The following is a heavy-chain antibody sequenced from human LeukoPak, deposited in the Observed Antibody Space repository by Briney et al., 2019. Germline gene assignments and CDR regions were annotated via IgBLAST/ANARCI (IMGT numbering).Heavy chain of an antibody. CDR1: GGSISSSSYY. J-gene: IGHJ4*02. CDR2: IYYSGST. V-gene: IGHV4-39*07. CDR3: AREYRDDILTGYYDY. Sequence: SETLSLTCTVSGGSISSSSYYWGWIRQPPGKGLEWIGSIYYSGSTYYNPSLKSRVTISVDTSKNQFSLKLSSVTAADTAVYYCAREYRDDILTGYYDYWGQGTLVTVSS. D-gene: IGHD3-9*01.